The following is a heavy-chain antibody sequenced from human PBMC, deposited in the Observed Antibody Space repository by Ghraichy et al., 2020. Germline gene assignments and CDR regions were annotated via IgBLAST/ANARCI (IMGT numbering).Heavy chain of an antibody. CDR3: ARGAYDSSGYYLGSPFFDY. Sequence: ASVKVSCKASGYTFTSYDINWVRQATGQGLEWMGWMNPNSGNTGYAQKFQGRVTMTRNTSISTAYMELSSLRSEDTAVYYCARGAYDSSGYYLGSPFFDYWGQGTLVTVSS. J-gene: IGHJ4*02. CDR1: GYTFTSYD. D-gene: IGHD3-22*01. CDR2: MNPNSGNT. V-gene: IGHV1-8*01.